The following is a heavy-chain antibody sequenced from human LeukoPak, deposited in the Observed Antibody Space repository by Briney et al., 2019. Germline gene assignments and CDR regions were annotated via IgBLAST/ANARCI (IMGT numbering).Heavy chain of an antibody. Sequence: SETLSLTCTVSGGSISSYYWSWIRQPAGKGLEWIGCIYTSGSTNYNPSPSGSTNYNPSLRSRVTMSLDTSKNQFSLKLSSVTAADTAVYYCARDQGVRPLYYFDYWGQGALVTVSS. D-gene: IGHD3-10*01. CDR1: GGSISSYY. CDR2: IYTSGSTNYNPSPSGST. CDR3: ARDQGVRPLYYFDY. V-gene: IGHV4-4*07. J-gene: IGHJ4*02.